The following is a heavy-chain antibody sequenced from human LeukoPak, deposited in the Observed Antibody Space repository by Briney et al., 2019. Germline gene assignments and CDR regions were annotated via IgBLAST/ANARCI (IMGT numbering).Heavy chain of an antibody. CDR2: IYYSGST. V-gene: IGHV4-39*07. CDR3: ARGPGAISKEAFDI. Sequence: SETLSLTCTVSGGSISSSSYYWGWIRQPPGKGLEWIGSIYYSGSTYYNPSLKSRVTISVDTSKNQFSLKLSSVTAADTAVYYCARGPGAISKEAFDIWGQGTVVTVSS. CDR1: GGSISSSSYY. D-gene: IGHD3-3*01. J-gene: IGHJ3*02.